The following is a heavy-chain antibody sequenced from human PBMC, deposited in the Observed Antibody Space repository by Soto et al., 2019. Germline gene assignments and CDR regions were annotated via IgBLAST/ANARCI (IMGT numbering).Heavy chain of an antibody. J-gene: IGHJ3*01. Sequence: EVQLVESGGGLVQPGGSLRLSCAASGFTFSSYEMNWVRQAPGKGLEWVSYISSSGSTIYYADSVKGRFTISRDNAKNSLYLQMNSLRAEDTAVYYCARDQVPYYDSSGNTPGLWGQGTMVTVSS. V-gene: IGHV3-48*03. CDR3: ARDQVPYYDSSGNTPGL. D-gene: IGHD3-22*01. CDR1: GFTFSSYE. CDR2: ISSSGSTI.